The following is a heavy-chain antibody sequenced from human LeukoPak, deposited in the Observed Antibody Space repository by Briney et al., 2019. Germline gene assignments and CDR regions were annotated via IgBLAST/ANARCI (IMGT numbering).Heavy chain of an antibody. CDR2: IYTSGST. CDR1: GGSISSYY. J-gene: IGHJ6*02. Sequence: SETLSLTCTVSGGSISSYYWSWIRQPAGKGLEWIGRIYTSGSTNYNPSLKSRVTMSVDTSKNQFSLKLSSVTAADTAVYYCAREGQIWELNYYYGMDVWGQGTTVTVSS. V-gene: IGHV4-4*07. CDR3: AREGQIWELNYYYGMDV. D-gene: IGHD1-26*01.